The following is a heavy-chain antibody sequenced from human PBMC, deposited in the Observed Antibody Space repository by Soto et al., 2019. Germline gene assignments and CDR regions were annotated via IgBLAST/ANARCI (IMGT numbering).Heavy chain of an antibody. CDR2: INAGNGYT. Sequence: GASVKVSCKASGYTFTSYAMHWVRQAPGQRLEWMGWINAGNGYTKYSQKFQGRVTITRDTSASTAYMELSSLRSEDTAVYYCATGGPDWYYGDPLITFDYWGQGTLVTVSS. V-gene: IGHV1-3*01. CDR3: ATGGPDWYYGDPLITFDY. J-gene: IGHJ4*02. D-gene: IGHD4-17*01. CDR1: GYTFTSYA.